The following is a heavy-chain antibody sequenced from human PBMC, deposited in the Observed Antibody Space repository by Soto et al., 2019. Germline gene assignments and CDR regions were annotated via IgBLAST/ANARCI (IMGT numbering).Heavy chain of an antibody. CDR3: ASRLRLQFKVKLDY. Sequence: EVQLVESGGAWFQPGGSRRLSGAASGFTVIRNKMTGFRQAPGKGLEWVSVIYSGGSTYYADSVKGRFTISRDNSKNTLYLQMNSLRAEDTAVYYCASRLRLQFKVKLDYWGQGTLVTVSS. CDR1: GFTVIRNK. D-gene: IGHD4-4*01. V-gene: IGHV3-66*01. J-gene: IGHJ4*02. CDR2: IYSGGST.